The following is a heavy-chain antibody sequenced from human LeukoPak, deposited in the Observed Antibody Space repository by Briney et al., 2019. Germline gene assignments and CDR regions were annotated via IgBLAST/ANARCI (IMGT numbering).Heavy chain of an antibody. D-gene: IGHD5-12*01. Sequence: SETLSLTCAVHGGSFGGYYWGWIRQPPGKGLEWIGEINHSGSTNYNPSLKSRVTISVDTSKNQFSLKLSSVTAADTAVYYCASRVATIGNWFDPWGQGTLVTVSS. J-gene: IGHJ5*02. V-gene: IGHV4-34*01. CDR3: ASRVATIGNWFDP. CDR2: INHSGST. CDR1: GGSFGGYY.